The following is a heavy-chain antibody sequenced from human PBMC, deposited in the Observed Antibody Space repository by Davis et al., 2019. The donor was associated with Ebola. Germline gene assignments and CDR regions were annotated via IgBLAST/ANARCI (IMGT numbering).Heavy chain of an antibody. CDR1: GFTFDDYA. CDR2: ISWNSGSI. V-gene: IGHV3-9*01. D-gene: IGHD6-13*01. CDR3: AKDLSSSPYYYYGMDV. Sequence: SLKISCAASGFTFDDYAMHWVRQAPGKGLEWVSGISWNSGSIGYADSVKGRFTISRDNAKNSLYLQMNSLRAEDTALYYCAKDLSSSPYYYYGMDVWGKGTTVTVSS. J-gene: IGHJ6*04.